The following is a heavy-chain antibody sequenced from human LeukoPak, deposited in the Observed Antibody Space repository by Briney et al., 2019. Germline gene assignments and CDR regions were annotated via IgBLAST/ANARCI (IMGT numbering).Heavy chain of an antibody. CDR2: IRYDGSNK. CDR3: AKDPGYHYYYYYMDV. Sequence: GGSLRLSCAASGFTFSSYGMHWVRQAPGKELEWVAFIRYDGSNKYYADSVKGRFTISRDNSKNTLYLQMNSLRAEDTAVYYCAKDPGYHYYYYYMDVWGKGTTVTVSS. CDR1: GFTFSSYG. D-gene: IGHD2-15*01. V-gene: IGHV3-30*02. J-gene: IGHJ6*03.